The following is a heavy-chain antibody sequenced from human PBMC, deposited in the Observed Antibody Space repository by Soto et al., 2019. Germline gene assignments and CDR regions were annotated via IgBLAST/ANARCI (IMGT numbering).Heavy chain of an antibody. CDR1: GFTFSNYA. J-gene: IGHJ5*02. CDR3: ASDIWGSYP. Sequence: EVQLLDSGGGLVQPGGSLRLSCAASGFTFSNYAMSWVRQAPGKGLEWVSAISGSGVNTYYADSVKGRFTISRDNAENTLYLQMNSLRAEDTAVYYCASDIWGSYPWGQGTPVIVSS. D-gene: IGHD3-16*01. V-gene: IGHV3-23*01. CDR2: ISGSGVNT.